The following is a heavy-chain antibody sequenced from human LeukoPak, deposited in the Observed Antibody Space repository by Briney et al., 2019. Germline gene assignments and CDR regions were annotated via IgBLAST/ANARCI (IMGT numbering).Heavy chain of an antibody. V-gene: IGHV3-30*18. D-gene: IGHD6-19*01. CDR2: ISYDGSNK. Sequence: PGGSLRLSCAASGFTVSSNYMSWVRQAPGKGLEWVAVISYDGSNKYYADSVKGRFTISRDNSKNTLYLQMNSLRAEDTAVYYCAKESTASGWRHDAFDIWGQGTMVTVSS. J-gene: IGHJ3*02. CDR3: AKESTASGWRHDAFDI. CDR1: GFTVSSNY.